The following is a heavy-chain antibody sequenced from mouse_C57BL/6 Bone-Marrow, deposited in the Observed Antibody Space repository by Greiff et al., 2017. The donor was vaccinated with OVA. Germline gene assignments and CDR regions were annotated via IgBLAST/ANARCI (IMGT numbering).Heavy chain of an antibody. CDR1: GYTFTSYW. D-gene: IGHD2-1*01. V-gene: IGHV1-55*01. J-gene: IGHJ3*01. Sequence: QVQLQQPGAELVKPGASVKMSCKASGYTFTSYWITWVKQRPGQGLEWIGDIFHGSGSTNYNEKFQSKATLTVDTSSTTAYLQLSTRTSSDSAVYYCSTEGIYYCIPCFAYWGQGTLVTVSA. CDR2: IFHGSGST. CDR3: STEGIYYCIPCFAY.